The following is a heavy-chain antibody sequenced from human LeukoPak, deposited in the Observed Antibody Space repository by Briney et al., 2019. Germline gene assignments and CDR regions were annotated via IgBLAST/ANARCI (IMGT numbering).Heavy chain of an antibody. V-gene: IGHV3-48*01. Sequence: PGGSLRLSCAASGFTFSSYSMNWVRQAPGKGLEWVSYISSSSSTIYYADSVKGRFTISRDNAKNSLYLQMNSLRAEDTAVYYCARARGTTTPPWFDPWGQGTLVTVSS. J-gene: IGHJ5*02. CDR3: ARARGTTTPPWFDP. CDR2: ISSSSSTI. D-gene: IGHD3-16*01. CDR1: GFTFSSYS.